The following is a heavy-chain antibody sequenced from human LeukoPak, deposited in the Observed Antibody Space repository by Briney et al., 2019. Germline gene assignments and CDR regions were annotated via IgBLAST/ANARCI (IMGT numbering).Heavy chain of an antibody. CDR1: GYSFSSYY. Sequence: GASVKLSCKASGYSFSSYYMYWVRQAPGQGLEWMGIINPRGGDTSYAQKFQGRVTMTRDTPTTTVYMELSSLRSEDTAVYYCAIEGYFSSETNDFHSNYSASDYFDSWGQGTLVTVSS. CDR2: INPRGGDT. D-gene: IGHD3-3*01. CDR3: AIEGYFSSETNDFHSNYSASDYFDS. J-gene: IGHJ4*02. V-gene: IGHV1-46*01.